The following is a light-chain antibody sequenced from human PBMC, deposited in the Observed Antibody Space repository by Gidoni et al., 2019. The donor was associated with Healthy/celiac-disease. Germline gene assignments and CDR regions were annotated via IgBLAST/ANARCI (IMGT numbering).Light chain of an antibody. CDR2: GAS. CDR3: QQYNNWPPLT. V-gene: IGKV3-15*01. J-gene: IGKJ4*01. CDR1: QTVSSN. Sequence: IVMTHSPATLSVPPGERATLSCRASQTVSSNLAWYQQQPGQAPRLLIYGASTRATGIPARFSGSGSGTEFTLTISSLQSEDFAVYYCQQYNNWPPLTFGGGTKVEIK.